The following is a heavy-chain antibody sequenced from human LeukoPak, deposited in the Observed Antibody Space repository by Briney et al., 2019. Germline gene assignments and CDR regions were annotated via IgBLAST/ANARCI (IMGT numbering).Heavy chain of an antibody. V-gene: IGHV4-61*02. D-gene: IGHD1-26*01. Sequence: SETLSLTCTVSGGSISSGSYYWSWIRQPAGKGLEWIGRIYTSGSTNYNPSLKSRVTISVDTSKNQFSLKLSSVTAADTAVYYCARSRPGSSPFDYWGQGTLVTVSS. CDR2: IYTSGST. J-gene: IGHJ4*02. CDR1: GGSISSGSYY. CDR3: ARSRPGSSPFDY.